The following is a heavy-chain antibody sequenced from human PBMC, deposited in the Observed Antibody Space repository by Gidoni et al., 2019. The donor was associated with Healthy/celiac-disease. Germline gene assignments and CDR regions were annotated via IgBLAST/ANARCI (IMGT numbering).Heavy chain of an antibody. V-gene: IGHV3-23*01. D-gene: IGHD6-6*01. Sequence: EVQLLASGGGLVQPGGSLRLSCAASGFTFSSHAMSWVRQAPGKGLGWVSAISGSGGSTCYADSVKGRFTISRDNSKNTLYLQMNSLRAEDTAVYYCAKDLGYGAAARRAFDYWGQGTLVTVSS. J-gene: IGHJ4*02. CDR1: GFTFSSHA. CDR2: ISGSGGST. CDR3: AKDLGYGAAARRAFDY.